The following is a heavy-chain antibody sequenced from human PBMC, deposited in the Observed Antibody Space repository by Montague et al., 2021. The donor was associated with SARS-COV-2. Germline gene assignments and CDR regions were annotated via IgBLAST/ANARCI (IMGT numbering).Heavy chain of an antibody. J-gene: IGHJ4*02. CDR3: ARHVRSLMVRGPDFDY. Sequence: SETLSLTCTVSGGSISSSSYYWGWIRQPPGKGLEWIGSIYYSGTTYYNPSLKSRVTISVDTSNNQFSLKLSSVTAADTAVYYCARHVRSLMVRGPDFDYWGQGTLVTVSS. D-gene: IGHD3-10*01. CDR2: IYYSGTT. V-gene: IGHV4-39*01. CDR1: GGSISSSSYY.